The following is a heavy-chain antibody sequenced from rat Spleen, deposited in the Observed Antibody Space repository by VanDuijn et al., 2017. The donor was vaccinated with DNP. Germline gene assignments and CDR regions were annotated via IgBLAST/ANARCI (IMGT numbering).Heavy chain of an antibody. CDR2: ISYSGST. J-gene: IGHJ2*01. CDR1: GYSITSNY. V-gene: IGHV3-1*01. Sequence: EVQLQESGPGLVKPSQSLSLTCSVTGYSITSNYWAWIRKFPGNKMEYIGHISYSGSTNYNPSLKSRFSITRDTSKNQFFLQLNSVTTEDTATYYCARHVRGSYYFDYWGQGVMVTVSS. D-gene: IGHD1-4*01. CDR3: ARHVRGSYYFDY.